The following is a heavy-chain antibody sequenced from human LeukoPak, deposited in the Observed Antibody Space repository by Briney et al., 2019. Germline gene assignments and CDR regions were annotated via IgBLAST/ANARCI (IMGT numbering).Heavy chain of an antibody. CDR3: ARRSIQDWFDP. J-gene: IGHJ5*02. Sequence: SETLSLTCTVSGGSINSYYWSWIRQPPGKGLEWIGYIYYSGSTSYNPSPKSRVTISIDTSKNQFSLKLSSVTAADTAVYYCARRSIQDWFDPWGQGTLVTVSS. CDR2: IYYSGST. D-gene: IGHD2-21*01. CDR1: GGSINSYY. V-gene: IGHV4-59*08.